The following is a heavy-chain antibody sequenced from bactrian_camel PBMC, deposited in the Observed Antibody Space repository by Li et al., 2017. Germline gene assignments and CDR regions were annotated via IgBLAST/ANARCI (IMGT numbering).Heavy chain of an antibody. D-gene: IGHD5*01. J-gene: IGHJ4*01. CDR1: GFTFSDYT. V-gene: IGHV3S42*01. CDR2: INSSGRST. CDR3: AADGIVGWCLPDRWGGY. Sequence: VQLVESGGGSVRPGGSLRLSCAASGFTFSDYTMTWVRQAPGKGLEWVSDINSSGRSTNYADSVKGRFTISRDNAKNTLYLQLNNLKPEDTAMYYCAADGIVGWCLPDRWGGYWGQGTQVTVS.